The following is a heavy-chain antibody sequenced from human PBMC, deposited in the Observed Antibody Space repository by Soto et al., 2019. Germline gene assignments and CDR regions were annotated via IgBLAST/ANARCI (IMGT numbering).Heavy chain of an antibody. CDR2: IRSKANSYAT. D-gene: IGHD1-20*01. Sequence: EVQLVESGGGLVQPGGSLKLSCAASGFTFSGSAMHWVRQASGKGLEWVGRIRSKANSYATAYAASVKGRFTISRDESXNXXYLQMNSLKTEDTAVYYCTSVLDGGIYWGQGTLVTVSS. V-gene: IGHV3-73*02. CDR1: GFTFSGSA. J-gene: IGHJ4*02. CDR3: TSVLDGGIY.